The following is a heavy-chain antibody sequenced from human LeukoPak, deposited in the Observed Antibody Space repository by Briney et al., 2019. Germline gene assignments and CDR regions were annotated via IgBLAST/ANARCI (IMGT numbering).Heavy chain of an antibody. CDR3: ARGAMVRGAKFDY. V-gene: IGHV4-4*02. CDR1: GGSISSSNW. J-gene: IGHJ4*02. CDR2: IYHSGST. D-gene: IGHD3-10*01. Sequence: SETLSLTCAVSGGSISSSNWWSWVRPPPGKGLEWIGEIYHSGSTNYNPSLKSRVTISVDKSKNQFSLKLSSVTAADTAVYYCARGAMVRGAKFDYWGQGTLVTVSS.